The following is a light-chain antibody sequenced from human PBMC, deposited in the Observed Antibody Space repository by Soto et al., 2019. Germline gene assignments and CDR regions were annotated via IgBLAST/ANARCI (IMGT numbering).Light chain of an antibody. CDR3: TSYTSSSTLDV. CDR1: SSDVGGYNY. Sequence: QSVLTQPASVSGSPGQSITISCTGTSSDVGGYNYVSWYQQHPGKAPKLMIYEVSSRPLGVSNRFSGSKSGNTASLTISGLQAEDEADYYCTSYTSSSTLDVFGTGTKGTVL. CDR2: EVS. V-gene: IGLV2-14*01. J-gene: IGLJ1*01.